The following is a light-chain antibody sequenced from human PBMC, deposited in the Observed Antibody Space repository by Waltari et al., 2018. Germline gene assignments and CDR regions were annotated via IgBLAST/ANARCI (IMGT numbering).Light chain of an antibody. CDR1: RSNLGSNP. CDR3: ATWDDSLNGQL. V-gene: IGLV1-44*01. J-gene: IGLJ2*01. Sequence: QSVLTQPPSASGTPGQRVTISCSGSRSNLGSNPVNWYQQLPGAAPKLLLYSNDQRPSGVPDRFSGSKSGTSASLGISGLQSEDEADYYCATWDDSLNGQLFGGGTKLTVL. CDR2: SND.